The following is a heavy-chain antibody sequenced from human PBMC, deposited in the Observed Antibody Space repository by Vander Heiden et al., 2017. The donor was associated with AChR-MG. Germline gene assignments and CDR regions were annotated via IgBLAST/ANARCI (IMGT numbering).Heavy chain of an antibody. CDR1: GFTFGSCG. CDR3: ARASYCGGDCYSRGWFDP. CDR2: IWYDGSNK. Sequence: QVQLVESGGGVVQPGRSLRLACGASGFTFGSCGMHWVRQAPGKGLEWVAVIWYDGSNKYYADSVKGRFTISRDNSKNTLYLQMNSLRAEDTAVYYCARASYCGGDCYSRGWFDPWGQGTLVTVSS. V-gene: IGHV3-33*01. D-gene: IGHD2-21*01. J-gene: IGHJ5*02.